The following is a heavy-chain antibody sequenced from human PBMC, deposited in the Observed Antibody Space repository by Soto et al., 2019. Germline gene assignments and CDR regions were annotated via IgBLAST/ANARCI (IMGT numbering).Heavy chain of an antibody. CDR1: GFAFSSYS. D-gene: IGHD2-2*01. CDR2: ISSSSSYI. Sequence: EVQLVESGGGLVKPGGSLRLSCAACGFAFSSYSMNWIRQAPGKGLEWVSSISSSSSYIYYADSVKGRFTISRDNAKNSLYLQMNSLRAEDTAVYYCARAIVVVPAADYGMDVWGQGTTVTVSS. J-gene: IGHJ6*02. V-gene: IGHV3-21*01. CDR3: ARAIVVVPAADYGMDV.